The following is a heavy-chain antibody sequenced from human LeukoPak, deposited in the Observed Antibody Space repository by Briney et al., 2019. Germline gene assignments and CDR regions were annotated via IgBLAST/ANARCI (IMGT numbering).Heavy chain of an antibody. V-gene: IGHV3-53*01. CDR2: IYGGGDT. CDR3: ARGGLNYYDSTFDY. D-gene: IGHD3-22*01. Sequence: GGSLRLSCAASGFTVTDNYMNWVRQSSGKGLEWVSVIYGGGDTNYADSVKGRFIISRDTSKNTVYLQMNSLRAEDTAVYYCARGGLNYYDSTFDYWGQGTLVTVSS. CDR1: GFTVTDNY. J-gene: IGHJ4*02.